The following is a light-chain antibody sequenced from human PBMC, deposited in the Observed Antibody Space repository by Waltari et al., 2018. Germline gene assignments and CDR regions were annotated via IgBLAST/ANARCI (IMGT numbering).Light chain of an antibody. CDR2: SAS. Sequence: DIQMTQSPSSLSASVGDTVTIPCRANQGIGSSLAWYQQQPGKAPRLLVYSASRLESGVPPRFSGGGSGKDYYLTVISLQPEDLGTYYCQQYHSSVLTFGGGTKVEI. J-gene: IGKJ4*01. V-gene: IGKV1-NL1*01. CDR3: QQYHSSVLT. CDR1: QGIGSS.